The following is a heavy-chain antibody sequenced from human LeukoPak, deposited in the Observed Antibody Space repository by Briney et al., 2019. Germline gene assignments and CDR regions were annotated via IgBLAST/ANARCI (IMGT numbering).Heavy chain of an antibody. CDR1: GFTFNNAW. D-gene: IGHD3-10*01. CDR3: ARFSDSYYGSGSYSDYYYYMDV. CDR2: IKSKTDAGTT. V-gene: IGHV3-15*01. J-gene: IGHJ6*03. Sequence: PGGSLRLSCAASGFTFNNAWMSWVRQAPRKGLEWVGRIKSKTDAGTTDYAAPVKGRFIISRDDSKNTLYLQMNSLRAEDTAVYYCARFSDSYYGSGSYSDYYYYMDVWGKGTTVTISS.